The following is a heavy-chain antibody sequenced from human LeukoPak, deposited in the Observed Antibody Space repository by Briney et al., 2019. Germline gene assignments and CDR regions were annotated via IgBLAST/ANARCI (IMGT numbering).Heavy chain of an antibody. CDR2: INHSGST. CDR1: GGSFSGYY. Sequence: SETLSLTCAVYGGSFSGYYWSWIRQPPGKGLEWIGEINHSGSTNYNPSLKSRVTISVDTSKNQFSVKLDSVADADMAVYYCARDPNGFWSGLDYWGQGTLVTVSS. V-gene: IGHV4-34*01. J-gene: IGHJ4*02. D-gene: IGHD3-3*01. CDR3: ARDPNGFWSGLDY.